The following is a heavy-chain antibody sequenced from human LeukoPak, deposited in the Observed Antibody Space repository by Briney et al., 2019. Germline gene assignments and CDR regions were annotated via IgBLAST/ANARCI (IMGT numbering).Heavy chain of an antibody. Sequence: AAVKVSCKASGYTFTRYGIRWVRPAPGQGLEWMGWSSPYNCNTNYPHKPQGTVTMTTDTSTSTDYMELRRLRSDDTAVYYCARAGYGDYALEGSWFDPWGQGTLVTVSS. V-gene: IGHV1-18*01. CDR3: ARAGYGDYALEGSWFDP. CDR2: SSPYNCNT. J-gene: IGHJ5*02. D-gene: IGHD4-17*01. CDR1: GYTFTRYG.